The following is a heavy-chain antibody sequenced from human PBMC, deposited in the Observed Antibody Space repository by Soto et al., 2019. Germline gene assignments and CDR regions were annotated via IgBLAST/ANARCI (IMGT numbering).Heavy chain of an antibody. D-gene: IGHD3-10*01. CDR1: GFTFSDYY. Sequence: QVQLVESGGGLVKPGGSLRLSCAASGFTFSDYYMSWIRQAPGKGLEWVSYISSSGSTIYYADSVKGRFTIARDNAKNSLYLQMNNLRAEDMAVYYCARARGSGKFYYYYMDVWGKGTTVTVSS. CDR3: ARARGSGKFYYYYMDV. J-gene: IGHJ6*03. CDR2: ISSSGSTI. V-gene: IGHV3-11*01.